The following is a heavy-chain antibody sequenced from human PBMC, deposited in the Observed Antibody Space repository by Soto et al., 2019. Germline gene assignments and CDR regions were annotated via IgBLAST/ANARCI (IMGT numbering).Heavy chain of an antibody. D-gene: IGHD1-26*01. V-gene: IGHV1-2*02. Sequence: ASVKVSCKASGYTFTGYYMHWVRQAPGQGLEWMGWINPNSGGTNYAQKFQGRVTMTGDTSISTAYMEVTRLTSDDTAVYYCAGDQDSHSGNYPQDYWGQGTLVTVSS. CDR2: INPNSGGT. CDR1: GYTFTGYY. CDR3: AGDQDSHSGNYPQDY. J-gene: IGHJ4*02.